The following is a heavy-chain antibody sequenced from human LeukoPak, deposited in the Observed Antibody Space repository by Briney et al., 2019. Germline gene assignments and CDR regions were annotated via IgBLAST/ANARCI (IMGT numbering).Heavy chain of an antibody. Sequence: GGSLRLSCAASGFTSSSYNMNWVRQAPGKGLEWVSSISRSSIYIYYADSVKGRFTISRDNAENSLYLQMNSLRAEDTAVYYCARVIVGATKVFDYWGQGTLVTVSS. D-gene: IGHD1-26*01. CDR3: ARVIVGATKVFDY. CDR1: GFTSSSYN. J-gene: IGHJ4*02. V-gene: IGHV3-21*01. CDR2: ISRSSIYI.